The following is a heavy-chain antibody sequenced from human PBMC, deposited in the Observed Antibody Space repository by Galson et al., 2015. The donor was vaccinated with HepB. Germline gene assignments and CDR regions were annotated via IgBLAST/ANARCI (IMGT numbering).Heavy chain of an antibody. Sequence: SVKVSCKASGGTFSSYAISWVRQAPGQGLEWMGGIIPIFGTANYAQKFQGRVTITADESTSTAYMELSSLRSEDTAVHYCARGPPYGGINWYFDLWGRGTLVTVSS. CDR3: ARGPPYGGINWYFDL. CDR2: IIPIFGTA. V-gene: IGHV1-69*13. J-gene: IGHJ2*01. CDR1: GGTFSSYA. D-gene: IGHD4-23*01.